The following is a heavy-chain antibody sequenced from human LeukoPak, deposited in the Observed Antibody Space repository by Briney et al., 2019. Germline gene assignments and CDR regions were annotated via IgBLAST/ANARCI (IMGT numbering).Heavy chain of an antibody. CDR1: GYTFTSYD. V-gene: IGHV1-8*01. CDR3: ARARRVPAAIFPYYYHMDV. J-gene: IGHJ6*03. D-gene: IGHD2-2*01. Sequence: VASVKVSCKASGYTFTSYDINWVRQATGQGLEWMGWMNPNSGNTGYAQEFQGRVTMTRNTSISTAYMELSSLRSEDTAVYYCARARRVPAAIFPYYYHMDVWGKGTTVTISS. CDR2: MNPNSGNT.